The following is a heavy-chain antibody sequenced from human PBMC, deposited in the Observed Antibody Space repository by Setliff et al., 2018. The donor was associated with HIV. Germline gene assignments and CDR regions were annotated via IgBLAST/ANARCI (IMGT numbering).Heavy chain of an antibody. CDR2: VHYNGRA. CDR3: ARYRSKLDWFAP. CDR1: GDSITSNDDY. J-gene: IGHJ5*02. Sequence: ASETLSLTCTVSGDSITSNDDYWGWIRQPPGKGLQWIGIVHYNGRAYYDPSLKSRVSIAVDSSQTHFPLRLRSVTASDSAVYYCARYRSKLDWFAPWGQGALVTVSS. V-gene: IGHV4-39*02. D-gene: IGHD1-26*01.